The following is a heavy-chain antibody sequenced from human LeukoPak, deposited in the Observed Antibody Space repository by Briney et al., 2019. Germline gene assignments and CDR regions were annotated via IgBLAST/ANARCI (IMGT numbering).Heavy chain of an antibody. D-gene: IGHD6-19*01. CDR1: GYTFTSYG. CDR2: ISAYNGNT. Sequence: ASVKVSCKASGYTFTSYGISWVRQAPGQGLEWMGWISAYNGNTNYAQKLQGRVTMTTDTSTSTAYMELRSLRSEDTAVYYCATEKMGGAVAGKLDYWGQGTLVTVSS. V-gene: IGHV1-18*01. J-gene: IGHJ4*02. CDR3: ATEKMGGAVAGKLDY.